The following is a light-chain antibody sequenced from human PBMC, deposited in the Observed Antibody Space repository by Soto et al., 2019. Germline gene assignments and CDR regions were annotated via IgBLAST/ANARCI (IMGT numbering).Light chain of an antibody. CDR3: QQCYMGWT. J-gene: IGKJ1*01. CDR1: QSIGRF. CDR2: DAS. V-gene: IGKV1-5*01. Sequence: DIQMTQSPSTLSASVGDRVTITCRASQSIGRFLAWYQHQPGKAPKLLIYDASTLESGVPSRLSGTGSGTEFTFSITSLQPEDFGTYYCQQCYMGWTFGQGTKVDFK.